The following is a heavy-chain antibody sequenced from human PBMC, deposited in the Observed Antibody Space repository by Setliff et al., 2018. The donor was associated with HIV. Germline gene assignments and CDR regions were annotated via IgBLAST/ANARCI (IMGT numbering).Heavy chain of an antibody. CDR3: ARSNPGITAGLLAY. V-gene: IGHV4-4*07. J-gene: IGHJ4*02. CDR1: GVSIPTNY. D-gene: IGHD6-13*01. Sequence: SETLSLTCNISGVSIPTNYWNWIRQPAGEGLEWIGRIYTTGGTNYNPALKSRVTMSIDTSKNQISLKLNSVTAADTATYYCARSNPGITAGLLAYWGPGTLVTVSS. CDR2: IYTTGGT.